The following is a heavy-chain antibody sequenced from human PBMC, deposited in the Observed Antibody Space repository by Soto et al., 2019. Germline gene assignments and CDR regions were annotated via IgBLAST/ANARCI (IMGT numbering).Heavy chain of an antibody. D-gene: IGHD3-3*01. CDR2: IKSYNGNT. Sequence: QVQLVQSGAELKKPGASVKVSCKASGYTFTNYVITWVRQAPGQVLDGMVWIKSYNGNTDYAQKVQGRVTMTTDTNTSTTYLELRSLRSDDPAVYYCARSSRYDFWSDSTCTSYYFDFRGQGTLVTVSS. J-gene: IGHJ4*02. V-gene: IGHV1-18*01. CDR1: GYTFTNYV. CDR3: ARSSRYDFWSDSTCTSYYFDF.